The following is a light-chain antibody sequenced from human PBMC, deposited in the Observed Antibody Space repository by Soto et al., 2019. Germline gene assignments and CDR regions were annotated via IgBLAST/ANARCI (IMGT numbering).Light chain of an antibody. CDR3: QQRNKWPPVT. CDR1: PSVSNS. Sequence: ESVLPQSPATMSLSPGESSPLSRRARPSVSNSLAWYQHKPGQAPRLLIYDASNRATGVPTRFSGSGSGTDFTLTISSLEPEDFAVYYCQQRNKWPPVTFGGGTKVDIK. CDR2: DAS. V-gene: IGKV3-11*01. J-gene: IGKJ4*02.